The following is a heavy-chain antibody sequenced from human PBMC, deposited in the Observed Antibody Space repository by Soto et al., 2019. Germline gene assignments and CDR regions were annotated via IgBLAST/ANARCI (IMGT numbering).Heavy chain of an antibody. Sequence: RLSCAASGFTFSSYAMHWVRQAPGKGLAWVAVISYDGSNKYYADSVKGRFTISRDNSKNTLYLQMNSLRAEDTAVYYCARARTYSSFYGMDVWGQGTTVTVSS. CDR1: GFTFSSYA. CDR2: ISYDGSNK. CDR3: ARARTYSSFYGMDV. J-gene: IGHJ6*02. V-gene: IGHV3-30-3*01. D-gene: IGHD6-6*01.